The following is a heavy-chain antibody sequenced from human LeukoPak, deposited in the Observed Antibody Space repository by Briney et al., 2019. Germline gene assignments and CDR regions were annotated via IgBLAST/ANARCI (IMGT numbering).Heavy chain of an antibody. CDR1: GSPFSSYA. D-gene: IGHD1-26*01. Sequence: GSLRLSCAASGSPFSSYAMHWVRQAPGKGLEYVSAISSNGGSTYYANSVKGRFTISRDNSKNTLYLQMGSLRAEDMAVYYCARSSIVGATLLLDYYYYYGMDVWGQGTTVTVSS. CDR3: ARSSIVGATLLLDYYYYYGMDV. CDR2: ISSNGGST. J-gene: IGHJ6*02. V-gene: IGHV3-64*01.